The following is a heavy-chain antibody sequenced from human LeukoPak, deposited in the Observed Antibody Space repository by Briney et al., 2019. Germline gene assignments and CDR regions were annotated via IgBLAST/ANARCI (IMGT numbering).Heavy chain of an antibody. Sequence: SETLSLTCAVYGRSFSGYYWSWIRQPPGKGLEWIGEINHSGSTNYNPSLKSRVTISVDTSKNQFSLKLSSVTAADTAVYYCARDLGANWFDPWGQGTLVTVSS. CDR2: INHSGST. J-gene: IGHJ5*02. V-gene: IGHV4-34*01. CDR1: GRSFSGYY. D-gene: IGHD3-16*01. CDR3: ARDLGANWFDP.